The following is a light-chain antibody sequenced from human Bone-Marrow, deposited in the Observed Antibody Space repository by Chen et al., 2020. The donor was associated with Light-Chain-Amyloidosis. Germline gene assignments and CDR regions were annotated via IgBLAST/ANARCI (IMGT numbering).Light chain of an antibody. Sequence: SYVLTQPSSVSVAPGQTATIACGGNNIGSTSVHWYQQTPGPAPLLVVYDDSDRPSGIPERLSGTNARNTATLTSSRVGAGEEADYYCQVWDRGSDRPVFGGGTKLTVL. CDR3: QVWDRGSDRPV. J-gene: IGLJ3*02. V-gene: IGLV3-21*02. CDR2: DDS. CDR1: NIGSTS.